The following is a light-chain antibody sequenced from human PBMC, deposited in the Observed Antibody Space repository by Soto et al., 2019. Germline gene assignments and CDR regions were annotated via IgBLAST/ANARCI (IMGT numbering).Light chain of an antibody. Sequence: DIQITQSPSTLSGPVGNRVTITCRASQTISSRLAWNQQTPGTAPKLLTHKASTLKTGVPSTFSCSGSGTEFTLTISSLESDDFATYCCQHSFSYSGEFGKGTIVDIK. V-gene: IGKV1-5*03. J-gene: IGKJ1*01. CDR3: QHSFSYSGE. CDR2: KAS. CDR1: QTISSR.